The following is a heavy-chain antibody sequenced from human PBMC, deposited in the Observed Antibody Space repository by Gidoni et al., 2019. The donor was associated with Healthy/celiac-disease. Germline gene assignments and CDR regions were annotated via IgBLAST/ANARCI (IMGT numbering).Heavy chain of an antibody. CDR3: ARAAATVVDWFDP. J-gene: IGHJ5*02. V-gene: IGHV4-61*02. CDR1: GGSISSGSYY. Sequence: QVQLQESGPGLVKPSQTLSLPCTVSGGSISSGSYYWRWIRQPAGKGLEWIGRIYTSGSTNYNPSLKSRVTISVDTSKNQFSLKLSSVTAADTAVYYCARAAATVVDWFDPWGQGTLVTVSS. CDR2: IYTSGST. D-gene: IGHD4-17*01.